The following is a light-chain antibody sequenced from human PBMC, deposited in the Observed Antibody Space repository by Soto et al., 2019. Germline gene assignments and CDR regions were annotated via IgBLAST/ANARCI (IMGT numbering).Light chain of an antibody. CDR2: DVS. CDR1: SSDVGGYNY. J-gene: IGLJ2*01. Sequence: QSVLTQPASVSGSPGQSITISCTGTSSDVGGYNYVSWYQQHPGKAPKLMIYDVSNRPSGVSNRFSCSKSGNTASLTISGLQAEDEADYYCSSYTTSGSLVFGGGTKLTVL. V-gene: IGLV2-14*01. CDR3: SSYTTSGSLV.